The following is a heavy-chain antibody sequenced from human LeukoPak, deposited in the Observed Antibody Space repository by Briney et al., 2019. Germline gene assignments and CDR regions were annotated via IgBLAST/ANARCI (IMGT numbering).Heavy chain of an antibody. Sequence: GGSLRLSCGASEFTFSSHWMYWVRRAPGEGLVWVSRISGDGSSTNYADSVKGRFAISRDNAKNTLYLQMNSLRAEDTSAYYCARGSNGWSGIDYWGQGILVTVSS. CDR1: EFTFSSHW. CDR3: ARGSNGWSGIDY. D-gene: IGHD6-19*01. V-gene: IGHV3-74*01. CDR2: ISGDGSST. J-gene: IGHJ4*02.